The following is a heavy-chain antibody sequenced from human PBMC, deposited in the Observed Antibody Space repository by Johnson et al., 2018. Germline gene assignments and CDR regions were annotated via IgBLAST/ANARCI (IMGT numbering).Heavy chain of an antibody. D-gene: IGHD3-10*01. J-gene: IGHJ3*02. CDR3: PRRITHSNFNAFDI. CDR1: GFSFISYW. CDR2: ISPGDADT. V-gene: IGHV5-51*04. Sequence: VRLVEAGAEVNKPGESLKISCKGSGFSFISYWIAWVRQMPGKGLEWMGIISPGDADTRYSPSFQGQFTISAAKPISTAYLQWSNLKASDTAMYYCPRRITHSNFNAFDIWGQGTMVTVSS.